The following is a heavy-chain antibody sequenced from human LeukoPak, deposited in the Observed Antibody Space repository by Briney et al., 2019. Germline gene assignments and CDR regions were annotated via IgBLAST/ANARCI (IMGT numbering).Heavy chain of an antibody. D-gene: IGHD3-10*01. CDR1: GDSVSSNSAA. CDR3: ARDYYGSGSYRYDL. CDR2: TYFRSKWSS. V-gene: IGHV6-1*01. Sequence: SQTLSLTCAISGDSVSSNSAAWNWIRQSPSRGLEWLGRTYFRSKWSSDYAVSVKSRITINPDTSKNQFSLQLNSVTPEDTAVYYCARDYYGSGSYRYDLWGQGTLVTVSS. J-gene: IGHJ5*02.